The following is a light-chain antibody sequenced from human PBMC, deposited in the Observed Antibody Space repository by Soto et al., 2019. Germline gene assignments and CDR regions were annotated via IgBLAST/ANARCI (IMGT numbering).Light chain of an antibody. J-gene: IGKJ2*01. CDR2: AAT. CDR1: QSVRDSF. Sequence: EIVLTQSPDTLSLSPGERAALSCRASQSVRDSFLAWYQQKPGQSPRLLIYAATSRATGIPERFSGSGSGTEFTLTISGLQSEDFAIYYCQQYNKWPPVTFGQGTKLEIK. V-gene: IGKV3D-15*01. CDR3: QQYNKWPPVT.